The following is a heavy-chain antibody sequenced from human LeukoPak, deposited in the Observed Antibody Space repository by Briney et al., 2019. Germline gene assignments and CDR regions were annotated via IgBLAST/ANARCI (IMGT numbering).Heavy chain of an antibody. J-gene: IGHJ4*02. CDR1: GFTFSSYS. D-gene: IGHD1-26*01. V-gene: IGHV3-48*02. CDR3: AKGGKWDVTPFDY. CDR2: ISSSSNTI. Sequence: GGSLRLSCVASGFTFSSYSMNWVRQAPGKGLEWVSYISSSSNTIYNADSVKGRFTISRDNAKNSLYLQMNSLRDEDTAVYYCAKGGKWDVTPFDYWGQGTLVTVSS.